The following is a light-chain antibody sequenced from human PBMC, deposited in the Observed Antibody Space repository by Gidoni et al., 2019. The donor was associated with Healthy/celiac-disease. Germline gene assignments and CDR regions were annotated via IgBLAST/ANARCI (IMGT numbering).Light chain of an antibody. CDR2: WAS. V-gene: IGKV4-1*01. J-gene: IGKJ5*01. CDR3: QQYYSTPIT. CDR1: QSVLYSSNNKNY. Sequence: DIEMTQSPDSLAVSLGERATINCKSSQSVLYSSNNKNYLAWYQQKPGQPPKLLIYWASTRESGVPDRFSGSGSGTDFTLTISSLQAEDVAVYYCQQYYSTPITFXQXTRLEIK.